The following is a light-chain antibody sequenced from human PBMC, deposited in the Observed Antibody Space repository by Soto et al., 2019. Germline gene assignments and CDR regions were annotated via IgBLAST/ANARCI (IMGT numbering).Light chain of an antibody. Sequence: QSALTQPDSVSGSPGQSITIACSGTSSDVGFYNYVSWFQQYPGKAPKLMIFEVTNRPSGVSDRFSGSKSDNTASLTISGLQADDEADYFCTSYTTSSTWVFGGGTQLTVL. CDR2: EVT. CDR3: TSYTTSSTWV. CDR1: SSDVGFYNY. V-gene: IGLV2-14*01. J-gene: IGLJ3*02.